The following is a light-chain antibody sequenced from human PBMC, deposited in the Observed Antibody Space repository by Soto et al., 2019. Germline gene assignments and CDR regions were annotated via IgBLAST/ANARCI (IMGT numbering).Light chain of an antibody. V-gene: IGLV2-14*01. CDR3: SSYTSRSTRV. J-gene: IGLJ3*02. CDR1: SSDVGGYNY. Sequence: QSALTQPASVSGSPGQSITISCTGTSSDVGGYNYVSWYQQPPGKAPKLMIYEVSNRPSGVSNRLSGSNSGNTASLTISGLQAEDEADYYCSSYTSRSTRVFGGGTQLTVL. CDR2: EVS.